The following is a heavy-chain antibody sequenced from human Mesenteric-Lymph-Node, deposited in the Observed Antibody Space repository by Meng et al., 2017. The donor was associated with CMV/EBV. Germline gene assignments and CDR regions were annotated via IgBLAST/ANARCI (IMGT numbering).Heavy chain of an antibody. CDR1: GYTFISNY. CDR3: ARTYAHGYLPDY. J-gene: IGHJ4*02. Sequence: GESLKISCKASGYTFISNYMHWVRQAPGQGLEWMGIINPSGGSTSYPQKFQGRVTMTRDTSTSTVYMELSSLRSEDTAVYYCARTYAHGYLPDYWGQGTLVTVSS. D-gene: IGHD2-15*01. CDR2: INPSGGST. V-gene: IGHV1-46*01.